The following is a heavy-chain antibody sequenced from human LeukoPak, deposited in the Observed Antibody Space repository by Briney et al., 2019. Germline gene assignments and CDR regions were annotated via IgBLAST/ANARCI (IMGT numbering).Heavy chain of an antibody. V-gene: IGHV3-7*01. CDR2: IKQDGSEK. J-gene: IGHJ4*02. CDR1: GFTFSSYW. Sequence: GGSLRLFCEASGFTFSSYWMSWVRQAPGKGLEWVANIKQDGSEKFYVDSVKGRFTISRDNAKNSLYLEMNSLRAEDTAVYFCARSPAVPGFVSVDYWGQGTLVTVSS. D-gene: IGHD6-19*01. CDR3: ARSPAVPGFVSVDY.